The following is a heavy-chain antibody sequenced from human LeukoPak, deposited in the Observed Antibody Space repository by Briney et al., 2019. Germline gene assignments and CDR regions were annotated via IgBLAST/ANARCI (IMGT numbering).Heavy chain of an antibody. Sequence: GASVKVSCTVSGSCLSELSLYWVRQAPGKGLEWMGGFDVIDSETFYAQKFQGRVTMTEDSSTDTAYMELCSLTSDDTALYYCAAGRPYSLLDYWGQGTLVTVSS. J-gene: IGHJ4*02. D-gene: IGHD5-18*01. CDR1: GSCLSELS. V-gene: IGHV1-24*01. CDR2: FDVIDSET. CDR3: AAGRPYSLLDY.